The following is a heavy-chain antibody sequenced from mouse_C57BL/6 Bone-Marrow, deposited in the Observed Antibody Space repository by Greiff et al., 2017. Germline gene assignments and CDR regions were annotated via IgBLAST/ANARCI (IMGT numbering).Heavy chain of an antibody. Sequence: VQLQQSGAELARPGASVKMSRQAPGYTFTSYTLHWVKPRPGQGLEWTGYINPSSGYTKYNQKFKDKATLTADKSSSTAYMQLSSLTSEDSAVYYCARRNYYYAMDYWGQGTSVTVCS. CDR3: ARRNYYYAMDY. CDR2: INPSSGYT. D-gene: IGHD1-1*01. J-gene: IGHJ4*01. V-gene: IGHV1-4*01. CDR1: GYTFTSYT.